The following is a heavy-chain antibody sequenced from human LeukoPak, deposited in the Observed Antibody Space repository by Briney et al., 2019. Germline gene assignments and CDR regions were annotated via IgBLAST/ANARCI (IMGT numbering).Heavy chain of an antibody. V-gene: IGHV1-69*06. CDR1: GGTFSSYA. J-gene: IGHJ4*02. Sequence: SVKVSCKASGGTFSSYAISWVRQTPGQGLEWLGGIIPVFGTTTYAQKFQDKVTMTADKSTNTAYLQISSLTSDDTAVYYCARCSPGDSSNFYAVLQYWGQGTQVTVST. D-gene: IGHD3-22*01. CDR3: ARCSPGDSSNFYAVLQY. CDR2: IIPVFGTT.